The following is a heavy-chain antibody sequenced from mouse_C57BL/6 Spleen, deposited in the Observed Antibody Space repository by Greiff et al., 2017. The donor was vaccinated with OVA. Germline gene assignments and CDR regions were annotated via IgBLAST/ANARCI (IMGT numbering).Heavy chain of an antibody. CDR1: GFTFSDAW. D-gene: IGHD1-1*01. V-gene: IGHV6-6*01. J-gene: IGHJ3*01. CDR3: TPGYYYGSSYEAY. CDR2: IRNKANNHAT. Sequence: EVKLMESGGGLVQPGGSMKLSCAASGFTFSDAWMDWVRQSPEKGLEWVAEIRNKANNHATYYAESVKGRFTISRDDSKSSVYLQMNSLRAEDTGIYYCTPGYYYGSSYEAYWGQGTLVTVSA.